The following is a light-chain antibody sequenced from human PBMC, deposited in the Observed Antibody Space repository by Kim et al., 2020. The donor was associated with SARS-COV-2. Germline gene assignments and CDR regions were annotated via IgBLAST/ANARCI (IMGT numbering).Light chain of an antibody. V-gene: IGLV2-14*01. CDR2: DVS. CDR1: SSDVGGYNY. J-gene: IGLJ1*01. CDR3: SSYTSSSTFV. Sequence: LTQPASVSGSPGQSITISCTGTSSDVGGYNYVSWYQQHPGKAPKLMIYDVSKRPSGVSNRFSGSKSGNTASLTISGFQAEDEADYYCSSYTSSSTFVFGTGTKVTVL.